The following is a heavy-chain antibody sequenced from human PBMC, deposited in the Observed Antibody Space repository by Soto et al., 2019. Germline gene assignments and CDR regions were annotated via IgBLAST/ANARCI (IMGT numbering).Heavy chain of an antibody. D-gene: IGHD2-2*01. CDR1: GGSISSGGYY. Sequence: QVQLQESGPGLVKPSQTLSLTCTVSGGSISSGGYYWSWIRQHPGKGLEWIGYIYYSGSTYYNPSLKSRVTIAVDTAKNQCSLKLSSVTAADTAVYYCARGIEYQLLSTNWFDPWGQGTLVTVSS. CDR3: ARGIEYQLLSTNWFDP. J-gene: IGHJ5*02. V-gene: IGHV4-31*03. CDR2: IYYSGST.